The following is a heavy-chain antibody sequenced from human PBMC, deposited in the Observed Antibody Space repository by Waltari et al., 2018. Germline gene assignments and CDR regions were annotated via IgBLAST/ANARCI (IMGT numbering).Heavy chain of an antibody. D-gene: IGHD2-15*01. CDR3: AIMVVAATPGYFDY. Sequence: QVQLVQSGAEVKKPGSSVKVSCKASGGTFSRYAISWVRPAPGQGLEWMGGIIPIFGTANYAQKFQGRVTITADKSTSTAYMELSSLRSEDTAVYYCAIMVVAATPGYFDYWGQGTLVTVSS. CDR1: GGTFSRYA. J-gene: IGHJ4*02. V-gene: IGHV1-69*14. CDR2: IIPIFGTA.